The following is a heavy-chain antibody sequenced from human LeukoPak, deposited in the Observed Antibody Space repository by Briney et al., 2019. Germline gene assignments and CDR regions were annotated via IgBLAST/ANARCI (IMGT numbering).Heavy chain of an antibody. CDR1: GFTFSSYA. Sequence: PGGSLRLSCAASGFTFSSYAMSWVRQAPGKGLEWVSAISGSGGSTYYADSVKGRFTISRDNSKNTLYLQMNSLRAEDTAVYYCAKDMTYCSSTSTFCYYYSMDVWGQGTTVTVSS. CDR2: ISGSGGST. J-gene: IGHJ6*02. V-gene: IGHV3-23*01. D-gene: IGHD2-2*01. CDR3: AKDMTYCSSTSTFCYYYSMDV.